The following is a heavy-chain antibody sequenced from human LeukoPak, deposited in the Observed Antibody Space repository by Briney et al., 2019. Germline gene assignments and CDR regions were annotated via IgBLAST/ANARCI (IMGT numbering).Heavy chain of an antibody. CDR2: IYSGGST. V-gene: IGHV3-53*04. D-gene: IGHD6-19*01. Sequence: GGSLRLSCAASGFTVSSNYMSWVRQAPGKGLEWVSVIYSGGSTYYADSVKGRFTISRHNSKNTLYLQMNSLRAEDTAVYYCASSPITSIAVVELGIDAFDIWGQGTMVTVSS. CDR1: GFTVSSNY. CDR3: ASSPITSIAVVELGIDAFDI. J-gene: IGHJ3*02.